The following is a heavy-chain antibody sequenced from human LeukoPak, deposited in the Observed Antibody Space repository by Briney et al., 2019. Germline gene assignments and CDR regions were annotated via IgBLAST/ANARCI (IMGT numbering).Heavy chain of an antibody. CDR2: INPNSGGT. CDR1: GYTFTGYY. J-gene: IGHJ1*01. D-gene: IGHD3-22*01. V-gene: IGHV1-2*02. Sequence: ASVKVSCKASGYTFTGYYMHWVRQAPGQGLEWMGWINPNSGGTNYAQKFQGRVTMTRDTSISTAYMELSRLRSDDTAVYYCARGGVSYYYDSSGYYRYFQHWGQGTLVTVSS. CDR3: ARGGVSYYYDSSGYYRYFQH.